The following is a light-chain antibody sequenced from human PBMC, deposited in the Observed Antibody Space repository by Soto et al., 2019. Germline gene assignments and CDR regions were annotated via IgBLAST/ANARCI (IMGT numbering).Light chain of an antibody. CDR1: QSVSSS. CDR2: GAF. V-gene: IGKV3-11*01. CDR3: QQRSNWPPIT. Sequence: EIAMTQSPATLSVSPGERATHSCRASQSVSSSLVWYQQKPGQPPRLLIHGAFRRATGIPARFSGSGSGTDFTLTISSLEPEDFAVYYCQQRSNWPPITFGQGTRLEI. J-gene: IGKJ5*01.